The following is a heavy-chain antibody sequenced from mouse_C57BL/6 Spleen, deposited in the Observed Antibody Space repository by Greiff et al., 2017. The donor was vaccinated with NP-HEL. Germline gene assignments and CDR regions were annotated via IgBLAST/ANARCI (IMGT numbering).Heavy chain of an antibody. CDR1: GYTFTDYY. CDR3: ARSDSNKVPFAY. D-gene: IGHD2-5*01. CDR2: INPYNGGT. Sequence: EVQLQQSGPVLVKPGASVKMSCKASGYTFTDYYMNWVKQSHGKSLEWIGVINPYNGGTSYNQKFKGKATLTVDKSSSTAYMELNSLTSEDSAVYYCARSDSNKVPFAYWGQGTLVTVSA. V-gene: IGHV1-19*01. J-gene: IGHJ3*01.